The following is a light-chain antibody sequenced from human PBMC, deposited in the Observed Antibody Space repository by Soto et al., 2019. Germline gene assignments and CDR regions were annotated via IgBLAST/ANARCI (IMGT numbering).Light chain of an antibody. Sequence: QAVVTQEPSLTVSPGGTVTLTCGSSTGTVTSGHYPSWFQQKPGQAPRTLIYDTDNTHSWTPARFSASLLGGKAALALSGAQAEGEAEYFCLLSFCGFRVFGGGTKLTVL. V-gene: IGLV7-46*01. CDR1: TGTVTSGHY. CDR2: DTD. J-gene: IGLJ2*01. CDR3: LLSFCGFRV.